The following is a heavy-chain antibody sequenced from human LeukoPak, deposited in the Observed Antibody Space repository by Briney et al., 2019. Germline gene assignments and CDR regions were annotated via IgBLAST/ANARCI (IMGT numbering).Heavy chain of an antibody. CDR1: GGSISSYY. V-gene: IGHV4-39*07. D-gene: IGHD1-26*01. CDR3: ARGREPGYYFDY. Sequence: SETLSLTCTVSGGSISSYYWGWIRQPPGKGLEWIGSIYYSGSTYYNPSLKSRVTISVDTSKNQFSLKLSSVTAADTAVYYCARGREPGYYFDYWGQGTLVTVSS. CDR2: IYYSGST. J-gene: IGHJ4*02.